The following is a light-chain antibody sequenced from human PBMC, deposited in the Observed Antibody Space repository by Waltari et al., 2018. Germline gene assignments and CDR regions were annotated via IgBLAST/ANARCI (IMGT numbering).Light chain of an antibody. CDR1: QSVLYSSNNKNY. V-gene: IGKV4-1*01. CDR3: QQYYSTPLT. CDR2: WAS. Sequence: DIVMTQSPDSLAVSLGERATINCKSSQSVLYSSNNKNYLAWYQQKPGQPPKLLISWASTRDSGVPDRFSGSGSGTDFTLTISSLQAEDVAVYYCQQYYSTPLTFGQGTKVEIK. J-gene: IGKJ1*01.